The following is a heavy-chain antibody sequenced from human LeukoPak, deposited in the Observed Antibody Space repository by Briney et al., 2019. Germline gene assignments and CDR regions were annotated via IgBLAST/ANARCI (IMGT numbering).Heavy chain of an antibody. CDR3: VRLTRGSGWTSYFDY. CDR1: VGSFSDDY. J-gene: IGHJ4*02. CDR2: ISYTGCT. D-gene: IGHD6-19*01. V-gene: IGHV4-34*11. Sequence: SETLTLTCVVFVGSFSDDYWSWIRQPPGKGLEWIGYISYTGCTNYNPSLNSRVTTSVDTSKNQFSLNLSSVTAADTAVYFVVRLTRGSGWTSYFDYWGQGNLVAVSS.